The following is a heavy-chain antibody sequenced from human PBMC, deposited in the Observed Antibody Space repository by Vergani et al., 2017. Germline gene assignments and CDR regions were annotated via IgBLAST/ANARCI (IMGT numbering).Heavy chain of an antibody. CDR2: IYHSGST. CDR3: ARAPRDNWFDP. Sequence: QLQLQESGSGLVKPSQTLSLTCAVSGGSISRGGYYWRWLRQPPGKGREWIGYIYHSGSTYYNPSLKSRVTISVDRSKNQFSLKLSSVTAADTAVYYCARAPRDNWFDPWGQGTLVTVSS. CDR1: GGSISRGGYY. V-gene: IGHV4-30-2*01. J-gene: IGHJ5*02.